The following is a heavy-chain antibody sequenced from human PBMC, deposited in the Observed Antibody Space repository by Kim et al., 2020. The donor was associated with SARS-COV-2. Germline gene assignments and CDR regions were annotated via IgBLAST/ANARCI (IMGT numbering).Heavy chain of an antibody. CDR1: GYSFTSYW. CDR3: ARQEWGVPAAIVPDYYYGMDV. D-gene: IGHD2-2*01. Sequence: GESLKISCKGSGYSFTSYWIGWVRQMPGKGLEWMGIIYPGDSDTRYSPSFQGQVTISADKSISTAYLQWSSLKASDTAMYYCARQEWGVPAAIVPDYYYGMDVWGQGTTVTVSS. CDR2: IYPGDSDT. J-gene: IGHJ6*02. V-gene: IGHV5-51*01.